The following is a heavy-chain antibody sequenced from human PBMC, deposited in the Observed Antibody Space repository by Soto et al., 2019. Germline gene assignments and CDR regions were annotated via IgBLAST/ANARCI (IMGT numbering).Heavy chain of an antibody. CDR2: ISSNSQTI. Sequence: GGSLRLSCAASGFTFSSYTMYWVRQSPGKGLEWVSYISSNSQTIYYADSVKGRFTISRDNAKNSLYLQVNSLRAEDTAVYYCARASYYSMDVWGKGTTLTVSS. CDR3: ARASYYSMDV. J-gene: IGHJ6*03. V-gene: IGHV3-48*01. CDR1: GFTFSSYT.